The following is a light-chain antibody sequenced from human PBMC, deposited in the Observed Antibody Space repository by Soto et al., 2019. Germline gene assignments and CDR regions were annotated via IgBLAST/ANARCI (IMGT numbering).Light chain of an antibody. CDR3: QQSYRTPYT. J-gene: IGKJ2*01. Sequence: DIQMTQSPSSLSASVGDRVTITCRASQGISTYLIWYQQRQGKAPKLLIYAASNLVSGVPSRFSGSGSGTEFTVPISSLQPEDFATSYCQQSYRTPYTFGEGTKLETK. V-gene: IGKV1-39*01. CDR2: AAS. CDR1: QGISTY.